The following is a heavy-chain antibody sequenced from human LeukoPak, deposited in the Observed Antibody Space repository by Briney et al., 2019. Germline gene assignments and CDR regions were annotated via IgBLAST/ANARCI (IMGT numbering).Heavy chain of an antibody. CDR3: ASGFAYQYFDS. V-gene: IGHV1-24*01. CDR1: GYTLIALS. Sequence: AAVKVSCKVSGYTLIALSIHWVRQAPGRGLEWMGGFDPEDGEKIYAQEFQGRFTMTEDISTDTAYMELSSLRSDDTAVYYCASGFAYQYFDSWGQGTLVTVSS. J-gene: IGHJ4*02. CDR2: FDPEDGEK. D-gene: IGHD2-2*01.